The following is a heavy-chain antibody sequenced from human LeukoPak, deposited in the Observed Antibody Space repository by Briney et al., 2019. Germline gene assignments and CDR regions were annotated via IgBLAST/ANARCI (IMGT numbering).Heavy chain of an antibody. D-gene: IGHD2-15*01. J-gene: IGHJ4*02. Sequence: ASVKVSFKASGYTFTGYYMHWVRQAPGQGLEWMGRINPNSGGTNYAQKFQGRVTMTRDTSISTAYMELSRLRSDDTAVYYCARDFPYCSGGSCRLDYWGQGTLVTVSS. V-gene: IGHV1-2*06. CDR1: GYTFTGYY. CDR3: ARDFPYCSGGSCRLDY. CDR2: INPNSGGT.